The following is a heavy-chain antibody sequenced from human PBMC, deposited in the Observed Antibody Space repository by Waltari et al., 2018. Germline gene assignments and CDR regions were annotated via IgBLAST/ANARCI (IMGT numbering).Heavy chain of an antibody. D-gene: IGHD3-3*01. CDR1: GFPFSRYA. CDR3: AKDSEGGRYYDFWSGYYTNDAFDI. V-gene: IGHV3-23*01. CDR2: IRGSGGST. J-gene: IGHJ3*02. Sequence: EVQLLESGGGLVQPGGSLRLSCAASGFPFSRYAMSWVRQAPGKGLEWGRGIRGSGGSTYYADAVKGRFTISRDNSKNTLYLQMNSLRAEDTAVYYCAKDSEGGRYYDFWSGYYTNDAFDIWGQGTMVTVSS.